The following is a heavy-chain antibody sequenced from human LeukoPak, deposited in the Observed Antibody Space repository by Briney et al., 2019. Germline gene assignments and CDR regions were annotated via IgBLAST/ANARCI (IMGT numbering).Heavy chain of an antibody. D-gene: IGHD2-21*02. J-gene: IGHJ4*02. CDR2: ISYDGSNK. V-gene: IGHV3-30*14. Sequence: GGSLRLSCAASGFTFSSYALHWVHQAPGKGLEWVAVISYDGSNKYYADSVKGRFTISRDNSKNTLYLQMNSLRAEDTAVYYCARDAYCGGDCHYFDYWGQGTLVTVSS. CDR3: ARDAYCGGDCHYFDY. CDR1: GFTFSSYA.